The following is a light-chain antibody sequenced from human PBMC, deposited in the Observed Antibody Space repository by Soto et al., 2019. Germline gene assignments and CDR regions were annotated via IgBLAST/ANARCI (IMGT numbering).Light chain of an antibody. J-gene: IGLJ1*01. V-gene: IGLV2-14*01. Sequence: QSALTQPASVSGYPRQTITITCTGTRSDVGDYNYVSWYKQHPGKAQKIMIYDVSNLPLGVSFCFSGSKSGNTASLIISGLQAEDEADYYCSSYTSSSTPYVFGTGTKVTVL. CDR3: SSYTSSSTPYV. CDR2: DVS. CDR1: RSDVGDYNY.